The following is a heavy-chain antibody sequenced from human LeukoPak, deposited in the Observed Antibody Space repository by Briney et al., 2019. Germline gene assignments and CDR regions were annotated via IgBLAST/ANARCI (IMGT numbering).Heavy chain of an antibody. CDR1: GYTFSGLY. J-gene: IGHJ2*01. V-gene: IGHV1-2*02. D-gene: IGHD6-19*01. Sequence: ASVKVSCKASGYTFSGLYLHWVRQAPGQGLEWMGWINPNSGRTNYAEKFQGRVTMTRDPSISTAHMELSSLRSGDTAVYYCTKGKDFFDNSGQWEYWCFDLWGRGTLVTVSS. CDR2: INPNSGRT. CDR3: TKGKDFFDNSGQWEYWCFDL.